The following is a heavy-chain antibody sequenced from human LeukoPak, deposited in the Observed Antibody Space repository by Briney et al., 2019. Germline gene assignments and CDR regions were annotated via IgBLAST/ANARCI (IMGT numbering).Heavy chain of an antibody. CDR2: INPSGDST. CDR1: GYTFTSYA. V-gene: IGHV1-46*01. D-gene: IGHD2-2*01. CDR3: ARDHQSCSSTSCYSFAFDI. Sequence: ASVKVSCKASGYTFTSYAMNWVRQAPGQGLEWMGIINPSGDSTSYAQKFLGRVTMTRDTSTSTVYMELSSLISEDTAVYYCARDHQSCSSTSCYSFAFDIWGQGTMVTVSS. J-gene: IGHJ3*02.